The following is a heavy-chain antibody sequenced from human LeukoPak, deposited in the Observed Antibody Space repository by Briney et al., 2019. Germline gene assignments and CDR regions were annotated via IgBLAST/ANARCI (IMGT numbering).Heavy chain of an antibody. V-gene: IGHV4-59*01. CDR1: GGSISSNY. Sequence: SETLSLTCTVSGGSISSNYWSWIRQPPGKGLEWIGYIYYSGSTNYNPSLKSRVTISVDTSKNQFSLKLNSVTTADTAVYYCARDPYWAQGILVTVSS. J-gene: IGHJ4*02. CDR3: ARDPY. CDR2: IYYSGST.